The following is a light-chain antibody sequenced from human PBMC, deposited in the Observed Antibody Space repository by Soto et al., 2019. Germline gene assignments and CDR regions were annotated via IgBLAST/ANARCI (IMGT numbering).Light chain of an antibody. Sequence: QSALTQPASVSGSPGQSITISCTGTSNDIGGYNYISWYQQHPGKAPKLMIFEVTNRPSGVSDRFSGSKSGNTASLTISGLQAEDEADYYCCSHTSSVTWVFGGGTKLTVL. CDR1: SNDIGGYNY. CDR3: CSHTSSVTWV. J-gene: IGLJ3*02. CDR2: EVT. V-gene: IGLV2-14*01.